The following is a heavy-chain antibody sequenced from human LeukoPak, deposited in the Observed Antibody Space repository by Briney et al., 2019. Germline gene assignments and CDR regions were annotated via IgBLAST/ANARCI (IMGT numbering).Heavy chain of an antibody. Sequence: PGGSLRLSCAASGFTFSSYAMSWVRQAPGKGLVWVSRINSDGTTTTYADSVKGRFTISRDNAKSMVYLQMNSLRAEDTAVYYCAKDVGGTIWGQGTLVTVSS. V-gene: IGHV3-74*01. CDR3: AKDVGGTI. CDR2: INSDGTTT. CDR1: GFTFSSYA. J-gene: IGHJ4*02. D-gene: IGHD1-26*01.